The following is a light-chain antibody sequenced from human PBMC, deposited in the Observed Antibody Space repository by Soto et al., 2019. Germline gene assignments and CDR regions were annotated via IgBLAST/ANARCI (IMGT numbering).Light chain of an antibody. CDR2: DVS. CDR3: SSYTIHSSVV. V-gene: IGLV2-14*03. CDR1: SSDIGAYNY. Sequence: QSALTQPASVSGSPGQPITISCSGTSSDIGAYNYVSWYQHYTGKAPKLVISDVSHRPSGVSSRFSGSKSGNTASLTISGLQAEDEADYYCSSYTIHSSVVFGGGTKLTV. J-gene: IGLJ2*01.